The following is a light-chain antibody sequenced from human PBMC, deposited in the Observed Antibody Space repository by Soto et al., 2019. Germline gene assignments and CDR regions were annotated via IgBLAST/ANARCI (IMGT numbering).Light chain of an antibody. CDR3: QSYDATNQV. V-gene: IGLV6-57*01. CDR2: EDN. Sequence: NFMLTQPHSVSESPGKTVIISCTRSSGSIASNYVQWYQQRPGSSPPNVIYEDNQRPSGVPDRFSGSIHSASNSASLTISGLETEDEADDYGQSYDATNQVFGGGTKLTVL. J-gene: IGLJ3*02. CDR1: SGSIASNY.